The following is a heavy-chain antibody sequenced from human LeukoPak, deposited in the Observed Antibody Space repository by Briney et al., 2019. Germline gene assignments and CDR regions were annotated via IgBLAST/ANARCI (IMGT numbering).Heavy chain of an antibody. CDR3: ARVSALWSGNY. CDR2: INHSGST. D-gene: IGHD3-10*01. Sequence: SETLSLTCTVSGGSISSYYWSWIRQPPGKGLEWIGEINHSGSTNYNPSLKSRVTISVDTSKNQFSLKLSSVTAADTAVHYCARVSALWSGNYWGQGTLVTVSS. J-gene: IGHJ4*02. CDR1: GGSISSYY. V-gene: IGHV4-34*01.